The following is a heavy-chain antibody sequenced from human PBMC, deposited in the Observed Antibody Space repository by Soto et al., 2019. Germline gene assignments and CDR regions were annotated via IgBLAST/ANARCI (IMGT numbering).Heavy chain of an antibody. CDR3: AWYYYDSSGCGRFDL. CDR2: INAGNGNT. D-gene: IGHD3-22*01. V-gene: IGHV1-3*01. Sequence: ASVKVSCKASGYTFTSYAMHWVRQAPGQRLEWMGWINAGNGNTKYSQKFQGRVTITRDTSASTAYMELRSLRSDDTAVYYCAWYYYDSSGCGRFDLWGQGTLVTVSS. CDR1: GYTFTSYA. J-gene: IGHJ5*02.